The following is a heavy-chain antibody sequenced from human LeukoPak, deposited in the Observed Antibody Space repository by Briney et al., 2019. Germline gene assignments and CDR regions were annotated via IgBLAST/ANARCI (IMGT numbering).Heavy chain of an antibody. J-gene: IGHJ5*02. Sequence: SETLSLTCAVYGGSFSGYYWSWIRQPPGKGLEWIGEINHSGSTNYNPSLKSRCTISVDTSKNQFSLKLSSVTAADTAVYYCARGRGTYYDFWSGPGGGWFDPWGQGTLVTVSS. D-gene: IGHD3-3*01. CDR1: GGSFSGYY. V-gene: IGHV4-34*01. CDR3: ARGRGTYYDFWSGPGGGWFDP. CDR2: INHSGST.